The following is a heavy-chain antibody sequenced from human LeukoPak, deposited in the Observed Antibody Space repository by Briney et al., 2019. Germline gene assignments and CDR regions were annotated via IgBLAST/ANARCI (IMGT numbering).Heavy chain of an antibody. D-gene: IGHD3-10*01. CDR3: ARDATMVRGVIIEYNWFDP. Sequence: SETLPLTCTVSGGSISSYYWSWIRQPAGKGLEWIGRIYTSGSTNYNPSLKSRVTMSVDTSKNQFSLKLSSVTAADTAVYYCARDATMVRGVIIEYNWFDPWGQGTLVTVSS. J-gene: IGHJ5*02. CDR1: GGSISSYY. CDR2: IYTSGST. V-gene: IGHV4-4*07.